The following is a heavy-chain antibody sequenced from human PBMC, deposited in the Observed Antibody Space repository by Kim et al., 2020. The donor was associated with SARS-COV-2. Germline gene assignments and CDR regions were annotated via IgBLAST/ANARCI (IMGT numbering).Heavy chain of an antibody. D-gene: IGHD3-3*01. CDR2: IYYSGST. Sequence: SETLSLTCTVSGGSISSGDYYWSWIRQPPGKGLEWIGYIYYSGSTYYNPSLKSRVTISVDTSKNQFSLKLSSVTAADTAVYYCARVVGRITMFGVVIIGAFDIWRQGTMVTVSS. J-gene: IGHJ3*02. V-gene: IGHV4-30-4*01. CDR3: ARVVGRITMFGVVIIGAFDI. CDR1: GGSISSGDYY.